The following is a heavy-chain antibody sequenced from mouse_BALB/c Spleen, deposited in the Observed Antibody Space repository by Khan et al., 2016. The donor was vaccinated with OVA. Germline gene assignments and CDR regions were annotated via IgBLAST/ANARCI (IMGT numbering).Heavy chain of an antibody. J-gene: IGHJ2*01. CDR2: IHPYDSEI. V-gene: IGHV1-74*01. CDR1: GYTFTSYW. Sequence: QVQLQQPGAELVRPGASVKLSCKASGYTFTSYWMNWVKQRPEQGLEWIGRIHPYDSEIHYNQNFKDKAILTVDKSSSTAYMELSSLTSEDSAVYYCVRSGGNYGYWGQGTTLTVSS. D-gene: IGHD2-4*01. CDR3: VRSGGNYGY.